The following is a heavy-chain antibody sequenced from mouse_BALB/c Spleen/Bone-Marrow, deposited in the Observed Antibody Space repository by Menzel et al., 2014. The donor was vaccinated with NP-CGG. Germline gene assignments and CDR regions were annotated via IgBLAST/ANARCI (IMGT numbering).Heavy chain of an antibody. V-gene: IGHV2-6-7*01. CDR3: ARGEDYDDYYAMDY. CDR1: GFSLTGYG. Sequence: QVQLKHSGPGLVAPSQSLSITCTVSGFSLTGYGVNWVRQPPGKGLEWLGMIWGDGSKDYNSALKSRLSISKDNSKSQVFLKMNSLQTDDTARYYCARGEDYDDYYAMDYWGQGTSVTVSS. D-gene: IGHD2-4*01. CDR2: IWGDGSK. J-gene: IGHJ4*01.